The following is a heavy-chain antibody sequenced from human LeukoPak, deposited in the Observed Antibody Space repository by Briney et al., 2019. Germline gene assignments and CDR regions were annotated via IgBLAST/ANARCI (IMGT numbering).Heavy chain of an antibody. D-gene: IGHD3-22*01. J-gene: IGHJ3*02. CDR3: ARESHLYYDRSGYSSAFDI. CDR2: IIPIFGTA. CDR1: GGTFSSYA. V-gene: IGHV1-69*05. Sequence: ASVKVSCKASGGTFSSYAISWVRQAPGQGLEWMGGIIPIFGTANYAQKFQGRVTITTDESTSTAYMELSSLRSEDTAVYYCARESHLYYDRSGYSSAFDIWGQGTMVTVSS.